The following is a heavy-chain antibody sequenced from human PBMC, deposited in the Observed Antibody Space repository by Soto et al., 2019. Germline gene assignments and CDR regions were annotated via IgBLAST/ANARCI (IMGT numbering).Heavy chain of an antibody. V-gene: IGHV4-34*01. CDR3: ARFTGTTRWFDP. D-gene: IGHD1-7*01. Sequence: XXTLSLDCAVYGGSFRGYYWSWIPQPPGKGLEWIGEINHSGSTNYNPSLKSRVTISVDTSKNQFSLKLSSVTAADTAVYYCARFTGTTRWFDPWGQGTLVTVSS. CDR1: GGSFRGYY. J-gene: IGHJ5*02. CDR2: INHSGST.